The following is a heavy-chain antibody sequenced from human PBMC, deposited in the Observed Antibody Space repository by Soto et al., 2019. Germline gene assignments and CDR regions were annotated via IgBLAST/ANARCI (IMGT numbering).Heavy chain of an antibody. D-gene: IGHD5-18*01. V-gene: IGHV3-30*18. CDR2: ISYDGSNK. CDR3: AKDYLSGYSYGPVDY. CDR1: GFTFSSYG. Sequence: GGSLRLSCAASGFTFSSYGMHWVRQAPGKGLEWVAVISYDGSNKYYADSVKGRFTISRDNSKNTLYLQMNSLRAEDTAVYYCAKDYLSGYSYGPVDYWGQGTLVTVSS. J-gene: IGHJ4*02.